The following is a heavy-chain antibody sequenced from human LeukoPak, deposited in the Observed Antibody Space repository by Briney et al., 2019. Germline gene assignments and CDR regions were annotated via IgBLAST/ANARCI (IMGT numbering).Heavy chain of an antibody. Sequence: SETLSLTCAVSGGSISSSNWWSWVRQPPGKGLEWIGEIYHSGSTNYNPSLKSRVTISVDKSKNQFSLKLSSVAAADTAVYYCARGGNYDVLTGYHFYFDSWGQGTLVAVSS. V-gene: IGHV4-4*02. D-gene: IGHD3-9*01. CDR1: GGSISSSNW. J-gene: IGHJ4*02. CDR2: IYHSGST. CDR3: ARGGNYDVLTGYHFYFDS.